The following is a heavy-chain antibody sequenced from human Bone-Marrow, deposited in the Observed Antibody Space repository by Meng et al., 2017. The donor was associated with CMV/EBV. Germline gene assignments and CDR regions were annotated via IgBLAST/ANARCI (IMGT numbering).Heavy chain of an antibody. D-gene: IGHD2-2*02. J-gene: IGHJ2*01. CDR3: ARDHTSGLVVPAAIGNWYFDL. V-gene: IGHV1-46*01. CDR1: Y. CDR2: INPSGGST. Sequence: YMPWLRQAPGQGLEWMGIINPSGGSTSYAQKFQGRVTMTRDTSTSTVYMELSSLRSEDTAVYYCARDHTSGLVVPAAIGNWYFDLWGRGTLVTVSS.